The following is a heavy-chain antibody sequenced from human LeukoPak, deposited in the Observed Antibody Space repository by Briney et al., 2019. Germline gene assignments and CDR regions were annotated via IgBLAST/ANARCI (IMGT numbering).Heavy chain of an antibody. J-gene: IGHJ4*02. Sequence: PGGSLRLSCAASGFTFSSYGMSWVRQAPGKGLEWVSYISGSGGSTYYADSVKGRFTISRDNSKNSLYLQMNSLRAEDTAVYYCGKGRRASGSYYSSSILCYWGQGTLVTASP. CDR2: ISGSGGST. V-gene: IGHV3-23*01. D-gene: IGHD1-26*01. CDR3: GKGRRASGSYYSSSILCY. CDR1: GFTFSSYG.